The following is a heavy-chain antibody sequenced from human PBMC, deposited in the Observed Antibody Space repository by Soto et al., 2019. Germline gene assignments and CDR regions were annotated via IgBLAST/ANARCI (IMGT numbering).Heavy chain of an antibody. CDR3: AGDAPYSSGWYNWFDP. J-gene: IGHJ5*02. CDR1: GYTFTGYY. Sequence: ASVKVSCKASGYTFTGYYMHWVRQAPGQGLEWMGWINPNSGGTNYAQKFQGRVTMTRDTSISTAYMELSRLRSDDTAVYYCAGDAPYSSGWYNWFDPWGQGTLVTVSS. D-gene: IGHD6-19*01. CDR2: INPNSGGT. V-gene: IGHV1-2*02.